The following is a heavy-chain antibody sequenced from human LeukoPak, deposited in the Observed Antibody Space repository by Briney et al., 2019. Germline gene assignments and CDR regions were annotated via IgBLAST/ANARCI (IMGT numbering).Heavy chain of an antibody. Sequence: ASVKVSCKASGYTFTDYYMHWVRQAPGQGLEWIGWISPDSGRTGFAQKFQGRVTMTRDTSISTAYMELSRLRSDDTAVYYCARDLQNYDSSGYYQPDAFDIWGQGTMVTVSS. CDR1: GYTFTDYY. CDR2: ISPDSGRT. D-gene: IGHD3-22*01. J-gene: IGHJ3*02. V-gene: IGHV1-2*02. CDR3: ARDLQNYDSSGYYQPDAFDI.